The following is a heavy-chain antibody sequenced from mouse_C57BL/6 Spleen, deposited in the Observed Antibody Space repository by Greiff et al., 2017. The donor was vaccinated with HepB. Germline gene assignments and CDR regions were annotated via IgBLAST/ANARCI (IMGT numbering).Heavy chain of an antibody. CDR1: GFTFSDYG. Sequence: EVKLMESGGGLVKPGGSLKLSCAASGFTFSDYGMHWVRQAPEKGLEWVAYISSGSSTIYYADTVKGRFTISRDNAKNTLFLQMTSLRSEDTAMYYCATVQGAYAMDYWGQGTSVTVSS. V-gene: IGHV5-17*01. CDR2: ISSGSSTI. CDR3: ATVQGAYAMDY. J-gene: IGHJ4*01.